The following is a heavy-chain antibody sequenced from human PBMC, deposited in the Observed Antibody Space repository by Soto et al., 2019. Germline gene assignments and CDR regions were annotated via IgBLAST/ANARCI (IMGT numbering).Heavy chain of an antibody. CDR2: XFWRGEGT. Sequence: QVQLVESGGGLVTPAGSLRLSCAASGFFFGDYYMSWXXXAXXXXXXXXSNXFWRGEGTQYADSVQGRFTISRDNAKNSLYLYMTSLRAXXXAXXXXXXXXXXXXXXXXXXXXXXYWGQGTQVIVSS. CDR1: GFFFGDYY. CDR3: XXXXXXXXXXXXXXXXXXY. V-gene: IGHV3-11*01. J-gene: IGHJ4*02.